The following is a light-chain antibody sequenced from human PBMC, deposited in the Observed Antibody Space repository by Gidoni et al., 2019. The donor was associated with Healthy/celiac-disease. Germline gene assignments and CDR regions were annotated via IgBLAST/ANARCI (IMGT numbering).Light chain of an antibody. Sequence: DIVMTQSPDSLAVSLGERATINCKSSQSVLYSSNNKNYFAWYQQKPGQPPKLLIYWASTRESGVPDRFSGSGSGTDFTLTISSLQAEDVAVYSCQQYYSTPPPFGGGTKVEIK. CDR1: QSVLYSSNNKNY. CDR3: QQYYSTPPP. CDR2: WAS. V-gene: IGKV4-1*01. J-gene: IGKJ4*01.